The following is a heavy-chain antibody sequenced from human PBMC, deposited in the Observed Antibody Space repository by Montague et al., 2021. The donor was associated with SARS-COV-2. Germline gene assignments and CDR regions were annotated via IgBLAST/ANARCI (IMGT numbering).Heavy chain of an antibody. J-gene: IGHJ4*02. CDR3: ARESLHLTGYYNDYFDY. CDR1: GGSISSGNYY. CDR2: IYTSGST. D-gene: IGHD3-9*01. V-gene: IGHV4-61*02. Sequence: TLSLTCTVSGGSISSGNYYWIRIRQPAGKGLEWNGRIYTSGSTNHNPSLKSRVTISVDMSKNQFSLKLSSVTAAATAVYYCARESLHLTGYYNDYFDYWGQGTLVTVSS.